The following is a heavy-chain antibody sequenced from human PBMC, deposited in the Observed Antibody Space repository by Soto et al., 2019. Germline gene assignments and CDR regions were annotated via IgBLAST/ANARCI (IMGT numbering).Heavy chain of an antibody. D-gene: IGHD2-15*01. CDR1: GGSISSGGYY. CDR3: ARDRRGSHFDY. J-gene: IGHJ4*02. V-gene: IGHV4-31*03. Sequence: SETLSLTCTVSGGSISSGGYYWSWIRQHPGKGLEWIGYIYYSGSTYYNPSLKSRVTISVDTSKNQFSLKLSSVTAADTAVYYCARDRRGSHFDYWGQGTLVTVSS. CDR2: IYYSGST.